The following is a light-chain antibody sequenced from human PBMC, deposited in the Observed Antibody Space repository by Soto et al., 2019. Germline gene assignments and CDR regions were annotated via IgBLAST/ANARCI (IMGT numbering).Light chain of an antibody. Sequence: QSALTQPASVSGSPGQSITISCTGTSSDVGGYNYVSWYQQHPGKVPKLMIFEVSYRPSGVSNRFSGSKSGNTASLTISGLQTEDEADYYCQSYDSGVTGSVFGTGTKLTVL. CDR1: SSDVGGYNY. J-gene: IGLJ1*01. CDR2: EVS. CDR3: QSYDSGVTGSV. V-gene: IGLV2-14*01.